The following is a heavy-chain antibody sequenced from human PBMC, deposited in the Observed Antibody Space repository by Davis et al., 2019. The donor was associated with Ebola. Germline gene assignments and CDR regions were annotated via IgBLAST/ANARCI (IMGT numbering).Heavy chain of an antibody. D-gene: IGHD3-16*01. J-gene: IGHJ6*02. CDR2: INPNSGGT. V-gene: IGHV1-2*02. CDR1: GYTFTGYY. CDR3: ASIGIPGGFYYYYYGMDV. Sequence: ASVKVSCKASGYTFTGYYMHWVRQAPGQGLEWMGWINPNSGGTNYAQKFQGRVTMTRDTSISTAYMELSRLRSDDTAVYYCASIGIPGGFYYYYYGMDVWGQGTTVTVSS.